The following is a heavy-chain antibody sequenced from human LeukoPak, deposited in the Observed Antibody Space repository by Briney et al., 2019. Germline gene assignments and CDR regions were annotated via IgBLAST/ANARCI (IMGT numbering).Heavy chain of an antibody. J-gene: IGHJ4*02. Sequence: ASVTVSCTASGYTFTFYYMHWVRQAPGQGLEWMGWINPNSGGTNYAQNFQGRVTMTRDTSISTAYMELSRLRSDDTAVYYCARIGGNWNYVYWGQGTLVTVSS. D-gene: IGHD1-7*01. V-gene: IGHV1-2*02. CDR1: GYTFTFYY. CDR2: INPNSGGT. CDR3: ARIGGNWNYVY.